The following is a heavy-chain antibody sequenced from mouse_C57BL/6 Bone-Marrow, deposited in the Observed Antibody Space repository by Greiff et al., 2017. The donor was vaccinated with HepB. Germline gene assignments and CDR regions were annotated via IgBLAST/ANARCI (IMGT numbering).Heavy chain of an antibody. CDR2: INPYNGGT. J-gene: IGHJ2*01. D-gene: IGHD1-1*01. CDR3: AREDYGSSRGY. V-gene: IGHV1-19*01. CDR1: GYTFTDYY. Sequence: EVQLQQSGPVLVKPGASVKMSCKASGYTFTDYYMNWVKQSHGKSLEWIGVINPYNGGTSYNQKFKGKATLTVDKSSSTAYMELNSLTSEDSAVYYCAREDYGSSRGYWGQGTTLTVSS.